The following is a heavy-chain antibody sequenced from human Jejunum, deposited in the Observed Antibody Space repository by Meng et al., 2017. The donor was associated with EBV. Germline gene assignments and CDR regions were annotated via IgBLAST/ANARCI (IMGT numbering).Heavy chain of an antibody. Sequence: QVQLQGSGPGLVKPSETLSLTFSVSGDSVTGYNYWTWIRQPPGKGLEWIGNLYYAGKAIYKPSLQSRVTISVDTSKNQISLKVTSVTAADTAIYYCARGRGYDYGDSWGQGTLVTASS. J-gene: IGHJ5*02. CDR2: LYYAGKA. V-gene: IGHV4-61*01. CDR3: ARGRGYDYGDS. CDR1: GDSVTGYNY. D-gene: IGHD5-12*01.